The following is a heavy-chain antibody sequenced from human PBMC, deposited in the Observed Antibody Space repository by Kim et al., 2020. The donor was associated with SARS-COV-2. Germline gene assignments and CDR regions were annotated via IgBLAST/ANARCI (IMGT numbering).Heavy chain of an antibody. Sequence: GGSLRLSCAASGFTFSSYSMNWVRQAPGKGLEWVSSISSSSSYIYYADSVKGRFTISRDNTKNSLYLQMNSLRAEDTAVYYCARGDSGCMVLLDGFDIWGEGTMVTVSS. V-gene: IGHV3-21*01. CDR2: ISSSSSYI. CDR1: GFTFSSYS. D-gene: IGHD1-26*01. J-gene: IGHJ3*02. CDR3: ARGDSGCMVLLDGFDI.